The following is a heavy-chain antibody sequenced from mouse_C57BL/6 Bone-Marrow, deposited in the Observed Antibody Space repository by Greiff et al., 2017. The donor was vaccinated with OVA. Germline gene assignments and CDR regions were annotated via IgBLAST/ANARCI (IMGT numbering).Heavy chain of an antibody. V-gene: IGHV10-1*01. CDR2: IRSKSNNYAT. Sequence: EVKLVESGGGLVQPKGSLKLSCAASGFSFNTYAMNWVRQAPGKGLEWVARIRSKSNNYATYYADSVKDRFTISRDDSESMLYLQMNNLKTEDTAMYYCVRKGLPREGYAMDYWGQGTSVTVSS. J-gene: IGHJ4*01. CDR3: VRKGLPREGYAMDY. D-gene: IGHD2-2*01. CDR1: GFSFNTYA.